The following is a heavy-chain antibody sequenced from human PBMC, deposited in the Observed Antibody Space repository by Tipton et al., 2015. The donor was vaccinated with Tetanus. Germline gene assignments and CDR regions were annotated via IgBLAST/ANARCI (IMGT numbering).Heavy chain of an antibody. CDR2: IYHSGTT. Sequence: TLSLTCAVSGGSIRSSNWWSWVRQTPGKGLEWIGEIYHSGTTNYNPSLKSRVTISADTSRNQFSLTLSSVTAADTAVYYCARGSGWADFWGQGTQVTVSS. D-gene: IGHD6-19*01. J-gene: IGHJ4*02. V-gene: IGHV4-4*02. CDR3: ARGSGWADF. CDR1: GGSIRSSNW.